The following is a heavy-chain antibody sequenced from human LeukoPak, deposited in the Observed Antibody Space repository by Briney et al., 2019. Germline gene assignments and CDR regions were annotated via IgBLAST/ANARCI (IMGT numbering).Heavy chain of an antibody. V-gene: IGHV1-18*01. D-gene: IGHD3-10*01. J-gene: IGHJ4*02. Sequence: ASVKVSCKASGYTFTSYGISWVRQAPGQGLEGVGWISAYNGNTNYAQKLQGRVTMTTDTSTSTAYMELRSLRSDDTAVYYCARDRRLGYYGSGSYYNDYWGQGTLVTVSS. CDR3: ARDRRLGYYGSGSYYNDY. CDR1: GYTFTSYG. CDR2: ISAYNGNT.